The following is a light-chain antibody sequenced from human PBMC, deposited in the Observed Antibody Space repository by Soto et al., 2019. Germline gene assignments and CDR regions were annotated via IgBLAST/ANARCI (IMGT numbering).Light chain of an antibody. CDR1: QSVSSTS. Sequence: EIVLTQSPGTLSLSPGERATLSCRASQSVSSTSLAWYRQKPGQAPRLLMYDEFSRATDIPDWISGSGSGTDFTLTISSLEPEDFAVYYCQHYTDSPPSYTFGQGTKLEIK. V-gene: IGKV3-20*01. CDR3: QHYTDSPPSYT. J-gene: IGKJ2*01. CDR2: DEF.